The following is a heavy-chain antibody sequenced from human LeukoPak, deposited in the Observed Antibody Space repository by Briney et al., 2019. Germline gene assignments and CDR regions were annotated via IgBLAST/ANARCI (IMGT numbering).Heavy chain of an antibody. Sequence: GGSLRLSCAASGFTFSSYAMSWVRQAPGKGLEWVSAISGSGGSTYYADSVKGRFTISRDNSKNTLYLQMNSLGAEDTAVYYCAKDLQPFLYGDYVSWSIDYWGQGTLVTVSS. CDR2: ISGSGGST. CDR3: AKDLQPFLYGDYVSWSIDY. V-gene: IGHV3-23*01. CDR1: GFTFSSYA. J-gene: IGHJ4*02. D-gene: IGHD4-17*01.